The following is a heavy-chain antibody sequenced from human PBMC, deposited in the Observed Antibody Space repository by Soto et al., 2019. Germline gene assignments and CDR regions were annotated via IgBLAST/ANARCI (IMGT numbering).Heavy chain of an antibody. V-gene: IGHV3-74*01. CDR3: ARDPTYFYDSSGYYDF. D-gene: IGHD3-22*01. J-gene: IGHJ4*02. Sequence: EVQLVESGGGLVQPGGSLILSCAASGFTFSNYWMHWVRQAPGKGLVWLSRIDSDGSTTSYADSVKGRFTISRDNAKNTLYLQMNSLRAEDTAVYYCARDPTYFYDSSGYYDFWGQGTLVTVSS. CDR2: IDSDGSTT. CDR1: GFTFSNYW.